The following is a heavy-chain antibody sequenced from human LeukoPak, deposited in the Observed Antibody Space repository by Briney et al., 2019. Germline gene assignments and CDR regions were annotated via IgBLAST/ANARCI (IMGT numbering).Heavy chain of an antibody. CDR2: IYHSGKS. J-gene: IGHJ4*02. CDR1: GYSISSGYY. Sequence: SETLSLTCSVSGYSISSGYYWDWIRQPPGKGLEWIASIYHSGKSYYNPSLESRVTISVDTSKNQFSLKLSSVTAADTAVYYCARHSPGLVVFVTPFDYWGQGTLVTVSS. CDR3: ARHSPGLVVFVTPFDY. D-gene: IGHD3-22*01. V-gene: IGHV4-38-2*02.